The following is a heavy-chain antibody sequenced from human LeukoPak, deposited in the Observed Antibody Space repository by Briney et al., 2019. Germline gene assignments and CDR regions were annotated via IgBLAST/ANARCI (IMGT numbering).Heavy chain of an antibody. J-gene: IGHJ5*02. D-gene: IGHD3-9*01. Sequence: SXTXSLTCTVSGGSISSGSYYWGWIRQPAGKGLEWIVRIYTSGSTNYNPALKSRITISVDTSKNAFSLKLSSVTAADTAVYYCARDSRYYDILTGYYKYWFDPWGQGTLVTVSS. CDR2: IYTSGST. CDR1: GGSISSGSYY. CDR3: ARDSRYYDILTGYYKYWFDP. V-gene: IGHV4-61*02.